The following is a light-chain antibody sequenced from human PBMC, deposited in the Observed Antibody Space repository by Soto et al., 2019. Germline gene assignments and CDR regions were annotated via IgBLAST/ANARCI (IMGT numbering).Light chain of an antibody. V-gene: IGLV2-14*01. Sequence: QSVLTQPASVSGSPGQSITISCTGTSSDVGGYNSVSWYQQHPGKAPKLMIYEVSNRPSGVSNLFSGSKSGNTASLTISGLQAEDEADYYCSSYTSSSTPCVFGTGTKVTVL. CDR3: SSYTSSSTPCV. CDR2: EVS. J-gene: IGLJ1*01. CDR1: SSDVGGYNS.